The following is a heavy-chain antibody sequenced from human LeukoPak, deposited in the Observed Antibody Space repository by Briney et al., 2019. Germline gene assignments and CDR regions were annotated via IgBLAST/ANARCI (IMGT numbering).Heavy chain of an antibody. D-gene: IGHD6-13*01. CDR1: GFTFSVYA. CDR3: GKDSIAAAGREFDY. CDR2: IRNKANNYAT. J-gene: IGHJ4*02. Sequence: GGSLRLSCAASGFTFSVYAMYWVRQASGKGLEWVGRIRNKANNYATAYAASLKGRFTISRDDSKNTAYLQMNSLRAEDTAVYYCGKDSIAAAGREFDYWGQGTLVTVSS. V-gene: IGHV3-73*01.